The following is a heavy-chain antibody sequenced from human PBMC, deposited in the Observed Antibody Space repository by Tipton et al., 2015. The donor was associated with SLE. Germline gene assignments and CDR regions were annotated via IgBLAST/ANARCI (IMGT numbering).Heavy chain of an antibody. J-gene: IGHJ4*02. CDR1: GFTFSSYW. D-gene: IGHD2-2*02. CDR3: AREAVFSPAVPAIQGVNS. V-gene: IGHV3-7*03. Sequence: SLRLSCAASGFTFSSYWMSWVRQAPGKGLEWVANIKQDGGDQYYADSVRGRFTISRDNAKNSLFLQMSSLRTEDTAVYYCAREAVFSPAVPAIQGVNSWGQGTLVIVSS. CDR2: IKQDGGDQ.